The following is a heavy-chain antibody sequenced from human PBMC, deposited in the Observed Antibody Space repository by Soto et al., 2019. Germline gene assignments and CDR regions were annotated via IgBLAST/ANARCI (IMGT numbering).Heavy chain of an antibody. CDR2: IWYDGSKK. J-gene: IGHJ4*02. Sequence: GGSLRLSCAASGFTFRSYCMHWVSQAPGKGLEWVAVIWYDGSKKYYADSVKGRVTLSRDNSKNTLYLQMNSLRAEDTAVYYCAKDLDSSSSDYWGQGTLVNVSS. D-gene: IGHD3-22*01. V-gene: IGHV3-33*06. CDR3: AKDLDSSSSDY. CDR1: GFTFRSYC.